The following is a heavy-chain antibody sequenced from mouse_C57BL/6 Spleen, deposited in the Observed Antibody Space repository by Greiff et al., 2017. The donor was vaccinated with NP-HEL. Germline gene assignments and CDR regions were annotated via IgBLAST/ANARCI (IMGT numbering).Heavy chain of an antibody. Sequence: VQLQESGPGLVAPSQSLSITCTVSGFSLTSYAISWVRQPPGKGLEWLGVIWTGGGTNYNSALKSRLSISKDNSKSQVFLKMNSLQTDDTARYYCAKIYYDYDYWYFDVWGTGTTVTVSS. D-gene: IGHD2-4*01. CDR2: IWTGGGT. V-gene: IGHV2-9-1*01. CDR3: AKIYYDYDYWYFDV. J-gene: IGHJ1*03. CDR1: GFSLTSYA.